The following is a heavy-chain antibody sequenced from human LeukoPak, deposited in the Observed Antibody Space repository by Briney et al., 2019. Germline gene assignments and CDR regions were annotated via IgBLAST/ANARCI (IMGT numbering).Heavy chain of an antibody. CDR3: ARGDSSGWYAVDY. CDR1: GYTFTSYD. Sequence: ASVKVSCKASGYTFTSYDINWVRQATGQVLEWMGWMNPNSGNTGYAQKFQGRVTMTRNTSISTAYMELSSLRFEDTAVYYCARGDSSGWYAVDYWGQGTLVTVSS. D-gene: IGHD6-19*01. CDR2: MNPNSGNT. V-gene: IGHV1-8*01. J-gene: IGHJ4*02.